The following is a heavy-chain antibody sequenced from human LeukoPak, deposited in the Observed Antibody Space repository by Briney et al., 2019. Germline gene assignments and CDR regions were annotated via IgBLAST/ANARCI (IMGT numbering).Heavy chain of an antibody. CDR2: ISVYNVNT. V-gene: IGHV1-18*01. Sequence: ASVKVSCKASGYTXTSYGISWVRQAPGQGLEWMGWISVYNVNTNYAQKFQGRVTMTTDTSTSTAYMELRSLRSDDTAVYYCARVLSGTTALDYWGQGTLVTVSS. CDR3: ARVLSGTTALDY. J-gene: IGHJ4*02. D-gene: IGHD1-20*01. CDR1: GYTXTSYG.